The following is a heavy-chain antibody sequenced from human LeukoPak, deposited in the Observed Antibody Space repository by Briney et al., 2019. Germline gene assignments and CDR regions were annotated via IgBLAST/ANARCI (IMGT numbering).Heavy chain of an antibody. CDR1: GGSFSGYY. J-gene: IGHJ4*02. Sequence: SSETLSLTCAVYGGSFSGYYWSWIRQPPGKGLEWIGEINHCGSTNYNPSLKSRVTISVDTSKNQFSLKLSSVTAADTAVYYCARGRGSRATTEIINWGQGTLVTVSS. CDR2: INHCGST. D-gene: IGHD6-13*01. CDR3: ARGRGSRATTEIIN. V-gene: IGHV4-34*01.